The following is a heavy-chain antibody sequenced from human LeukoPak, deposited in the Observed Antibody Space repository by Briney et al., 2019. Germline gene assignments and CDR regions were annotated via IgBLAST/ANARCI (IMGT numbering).Heavy chain of an antibody. D-gene: IGHD4/OR15-4a*01. J-gene: IGHJ4*02. CDR2: IYSDNT. CDR1: GFTFSSYD. CDR3: ARRAGAYSHPYDY. V-gene: IGHV3-53*01. Sequence: GGSLRLSCAASGFTFSSYDMYWVRQAPGKGLEWVSFIYSDNTHYSDSVKGRFTISRDNSKNTLYLQMNSLRAEDTAVYYCARRAGAYSHPYDYWGQGTLVTVSS.